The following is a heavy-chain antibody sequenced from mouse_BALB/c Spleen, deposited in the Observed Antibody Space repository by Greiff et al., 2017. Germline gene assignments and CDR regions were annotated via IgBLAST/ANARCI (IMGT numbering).Heavy chain of an antibody. D-gene: IGHD4-1*02. V-gene: IGHV2-2*02. J-gene: IGHJ4*01. CDR1: GFSLTSYG. CDR3: ARNPNWDGDYAMDY. CDR2: IWSGGST. Sequence: QVQLKESGPGLVQPSQSLSITCTVSGFSLTSYGVHWVRQSPGKGLEWLGVIWSGGSTDYNAAFISRLSISKDNSKSQVFFKMNSLQANDTAIYYCARNPNWDGDYAMDYWGQGTSVTVSS.